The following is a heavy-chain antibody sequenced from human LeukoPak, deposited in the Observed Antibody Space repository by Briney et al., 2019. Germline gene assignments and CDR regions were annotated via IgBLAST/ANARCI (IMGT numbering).Heavy chain of an antibody. CDR1: GYTFTGYY. V-gene: IGHV1-2*02. J-gene: IGHJ4*02. D-gene: IGHD3-22*01. Sequence: GASVKVSCKASGYTFTGYYMHWVRQAPGQGLEWMGGINPNSGGTNYAQKFQGRVTMTRDTSISTAYMELSRLRSDDTAVYYCARDKTYYDSSGYYFDYWGQGTLVTVSS. CDR2: INPNSGGT. CDR3: ARDKTYYDSSGYYFDY.